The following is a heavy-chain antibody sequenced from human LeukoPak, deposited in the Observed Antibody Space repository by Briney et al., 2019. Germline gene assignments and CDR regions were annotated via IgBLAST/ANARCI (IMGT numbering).Heavy chain of an antibody. CDR2: IYYSGST. CDR1: DGSISSSSYY. Sequence: SETLSLTCTVSDGSISSSSYYWGWIRQPPGKGLEWIGSIYYSGSTYYNPSLKSRVTISVDTSKNQFSLKLSSVTAADTAVYYCAITYYYDSSGYYRLDYFDYWGQGTLVTVSS. V-gene: IGHV4-39*01. CDR3: AITYYYDSSGYYRLDYFDY. D-gene: IGHD3-22*01. J-gene: IGHJ4*02.